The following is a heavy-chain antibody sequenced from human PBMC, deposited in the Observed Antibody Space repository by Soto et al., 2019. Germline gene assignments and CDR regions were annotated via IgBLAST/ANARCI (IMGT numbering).Heavy chain of an antibody. D-gene: IGHD1-26*01. CDR1: GGSISSYY. CDR2: IYYSGST. J-gene: IGHJ3*02. Sequence: SETLSLTCTVSGGSISSYYWSWIRQPPGKGLEWIGYIYYSGSTNYNPSLKSRVTISVETSKNQFSLKLSSVTAADTAVYYCARDRGSGSYPKNKVNAFDIWGQGTMVTVSS. CDR3: ARDRGSGSYPKNKVNAFDI. V-gene: IGHV4-59*01.